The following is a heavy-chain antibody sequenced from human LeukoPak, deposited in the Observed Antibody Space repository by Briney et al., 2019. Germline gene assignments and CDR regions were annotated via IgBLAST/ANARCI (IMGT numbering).Heavy chain of an antibody. CDR3: ARAPSSGYYYNYFDY. D-gene: IGHD3-22*01. V-gene: IGHV1-2*02. J-gene: IGHJ4*02. Sequence: GASVKVSCKASGYTFTDYYMHWVRQATGQGLEWMGWINPNSGGTNYAQKFQGRVTMTRDTSISTAYMELSRLRSDDTAVYYCARAPSSGYYYNYFDYWGQGTLVTVSS. CDR2: INPNSGGT. CDR1: GYTFTDYY.